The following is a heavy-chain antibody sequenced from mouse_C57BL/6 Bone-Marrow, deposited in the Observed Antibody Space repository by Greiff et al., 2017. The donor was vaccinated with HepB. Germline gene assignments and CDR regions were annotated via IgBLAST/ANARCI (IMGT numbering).Heavy chain of an antibody. J-gene: IGHJ2*01. V-gene: IGHV1-72*01. CDR1: GYTFTSYG. CDR2: IDPKSGGT. CDR3: ARRLWLRSWYYFDY. Sequence: QVQLQQPGAELVKPGASVKLSCKASGYTFTSYGMNWVKRRPGRGLEGIGGIDPKSGGTKYNEKFKSKATLTVAKPSSTAYMQLSSLTSEDSAVYYCARRLWLRSWYYFDYWGQGTTLTVSS. D-gene: IGHD2-2*01.